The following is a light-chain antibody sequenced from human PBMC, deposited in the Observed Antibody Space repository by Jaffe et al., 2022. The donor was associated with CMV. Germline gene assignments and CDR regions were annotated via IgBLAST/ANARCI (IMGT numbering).Light chain of an antibody. CDR1: QSLLKSDGETY. Sequence: DIVMTQTPLSLSVTPGQPASISCKSSQSLLKSDGETYLYWYLQKPGQCPQLLIYEVSRRFSGVPDRFSGSGSGTDFTLEISRVEAEDVGVYYCMQGIDIPLTFGGGTKVEIK. CDR3: MQGIDIPLT. CDR2: EVS. V-gene: IGKV2-29*02. J-gene: IGKJ4*01.